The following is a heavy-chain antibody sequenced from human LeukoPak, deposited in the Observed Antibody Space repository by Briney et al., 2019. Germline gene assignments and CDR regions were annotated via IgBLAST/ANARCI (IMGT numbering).Heavy chain of an antibody. CDR1: GGSISSYY. D-gene: IGHD1-26*01. J-gene: IGHJ3*02. V-gene: IGHV4-59*01. CDR2: IYHSGST. Sequence: PSETLSLTCTVSGGSISSYYWTWIRQPPGKGLEWIGYIYHSGSTNYNPSLTSRVTISVDTSKNQFSLKLSPVTAADTAVYYCAAGTVGADDAFDIWGQGTMVTVSS. CDR3: AAGTVGADDAFDI.